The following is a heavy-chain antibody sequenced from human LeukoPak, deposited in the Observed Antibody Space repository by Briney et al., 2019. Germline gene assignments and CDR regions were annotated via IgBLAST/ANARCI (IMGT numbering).Heavy chain of an antibody. Sequence: GESLKISCKGSGYSFTSYWIGWVRQMPGKGLEWMGIIYPGDSDTRYSPSFQGQVTISADKSISTAYLQWSSLKASDTAMYYCARDGGVVVVAATPTGYYGMDVWGQGTTVTVSS. CDR3: ARDGGVVVVAATPTGYYGMDV. V-gene: IGHV5-51*01. CDR1: GYSFTSYW. D-gene: IGHD2-15*01. J-gene: IGHJ6*02. CDR2: IYPGDSDT.